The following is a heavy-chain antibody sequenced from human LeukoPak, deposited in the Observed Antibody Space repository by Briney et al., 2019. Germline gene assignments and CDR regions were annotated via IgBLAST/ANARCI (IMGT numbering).Heavy chain of an antibody. D-gene: IGHD3-16*01. J-gene: IGHJ3*02. CDR2: INPSGGST. CDR3: ATDRHGQRPFGAFDI. CDR1: GYTFTSYY. Sequence: ASVKVSCKASGYTFTSYYMHWVRQAPGQGLEWMGIINPSGGSTSYAQKFQGRVTMTEDTSTDTAYMELSSLRSEDTAVYYCATDRHGQRPFGAFDIWGQGTMVTVSS. V-gene: IGHV1-46*01.